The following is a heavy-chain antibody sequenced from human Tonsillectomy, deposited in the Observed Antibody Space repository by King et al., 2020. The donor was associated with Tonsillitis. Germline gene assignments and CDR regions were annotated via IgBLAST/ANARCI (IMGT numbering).Heavy chain of an antibody. J-gene: IGHJ4*02. Sequence: VQLVESGGGVVQPGRSLRLSCAASGFIFSNYGMFWVRQAPGKGLEWVAVIWYDGSNKNYADSVKGRFTISRDNSKNTLYLQMNSLRAEDTAVYYCAKLAVVVASSPDSSGSLNFDYWGQGSLVTVSS. D-gene: IGHD3-22*01. CDR3: AKLAVVVASSPDSSGSLNFDY. CDR1: GFIFSNYG. CDR2: IWYDGSNK. V-gene: IGHV3-33*06.